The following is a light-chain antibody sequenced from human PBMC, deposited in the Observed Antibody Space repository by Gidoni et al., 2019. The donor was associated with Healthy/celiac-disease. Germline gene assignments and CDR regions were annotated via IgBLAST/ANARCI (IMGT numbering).Light chain of an antibody. CDR1: SSDVGGYNT. Sequence: QSALTQPASVSGSPGQSITISCTGTSSDVGGYNTVSWYQQHPGQSPNLMIDDVSNRPSGVSNRFSCSQSGNTASLTISWLQAEDDADYYCSSYTSISTPYVFGTGTKVTVL. CDR3: SSYTSISTPYV. CDR2: DVS. V-gene: IGLV2-14*03. J-gene: IGLJ1*01.